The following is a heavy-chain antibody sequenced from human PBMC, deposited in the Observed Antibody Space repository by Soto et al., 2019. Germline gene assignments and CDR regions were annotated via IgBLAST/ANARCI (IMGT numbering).Heavy chain of an antibody. Sequence: DLEESGGGLVQPGGSLRLSCAASGFSLSPYWMHWVRQVPGRGLEWVARLSSDGFGAAYADSVKGRFFISRDIARNTLSLQTNSLRADDTAVYYCARDLGGPDYWGRGTSVTVSS. D-gene: IGHD3-16*01. CDR3: ARDLGGPDY. J-gene: IGHJ4*02. V-gene: IGHV3-74*03. CDR1: GFSLSPYW. CDR2: LSSDGFGA.